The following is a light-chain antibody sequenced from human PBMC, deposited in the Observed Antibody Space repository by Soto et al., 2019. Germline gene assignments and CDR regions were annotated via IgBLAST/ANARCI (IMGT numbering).Light chain of an antibody. V-gene: IGLV2-14*01. CDR2: DVS. Sequence: QSVLTQPASVSGSPGQSITISCTGTSSDVGGYNYVSWYQQHPGKAPKLMIYDVSNRPSGVSNRFSGSKSGNTASLTISGLQAEDEADYYCSSDTSSSTPLVGGGTKLTVL. CDR3: SSDTSSSTPL. J-gene: IGLJ2*01. CDR1: SSDVGGYNY.